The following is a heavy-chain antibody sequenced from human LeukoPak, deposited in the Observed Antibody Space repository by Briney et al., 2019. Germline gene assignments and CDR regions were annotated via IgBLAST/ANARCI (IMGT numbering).Heavy chain of an antibody. V-gene: IGHV1-2*02. CDR3: ARGGPIVVVPAYYMDV. D-gene: IGHD2-2*01. CDR2: INPNSGGT. J-gene: IGHJ6*03. Sequence: ASVKVSCKASGYTFTGYYMHWVRQAPGQGLEWMGWINPNSGGTNYAQKFQGRVTMTRDTSISTAYMELSRLRSDDTAVYYCARGGPIVVVPAYYMDVWGKGTTATVSS. CDR1: GYTFTGYY.